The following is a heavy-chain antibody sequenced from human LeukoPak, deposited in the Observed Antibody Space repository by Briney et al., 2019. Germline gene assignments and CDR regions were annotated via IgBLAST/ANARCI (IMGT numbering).Heavy chain of an antibody. J-gene: IGHJ5*02. Sequence: QPGGSLRLSCAASGFTFSSYAMHWVRQAPGKGLEWVAVISYDGSNKYYADSVKGRFTISRDNSKNTLYLQMNSLRAEDTAVYYCARDRTYCTNGVCYNWFDPWGQGTLVTVSS. CDR2: ISYDGSNK. V-gene: IGHV3-30-3*01. CDR3: ARDRTYCTNGVCYNWFDP. D-gene: IGHD2-8*01. CDR1: GFTFSSYA.